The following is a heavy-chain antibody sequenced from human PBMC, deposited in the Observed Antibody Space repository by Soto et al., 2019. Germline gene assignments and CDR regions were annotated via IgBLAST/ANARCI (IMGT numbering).Heavy chain of an antibody. Sequence: QPQLRESGPGLVQPAQTLSLTCTVAGGSITGGFSYWTWVRQHPGKGLEWVGHIYYSGTADYNPSLKSRVALSVDPSQNRFSLTLSSVTAADTAIYFCARSLPGGTVFYRDIWGEGTTVTVSS. D-gene: IGHD1-26*01. CDR1: GGSITGGFSY. CDR3: ARSLPGGTVFYRDI. J-gene: IGHJ6*03. CDR2: IYYSGTA. V-gene: IGHV4-31*03.